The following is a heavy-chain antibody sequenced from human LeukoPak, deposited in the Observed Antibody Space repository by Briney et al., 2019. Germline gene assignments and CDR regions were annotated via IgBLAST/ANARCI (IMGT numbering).Heavy chain of an antibody. D-gene: IGHD3-9*01. J-gene: IGHJ4*02. V-gene: IGHV3-23*01. Sequence: GGSLSLSCAASGFTFCSDAMSCGRQAPGKAREWLSAISGSVRSTYSAASVTGRFTISRDNSTNTLSLQMHSLRAEDTAVYYCAKGVLYFAWLQPVKGDDYFDYWGQRTLVTASS. CDR2: ISGSVRST. CDR1: GFTFCSDA. CDR3: AKGVLYFAWLQPVKGDDYFDY.